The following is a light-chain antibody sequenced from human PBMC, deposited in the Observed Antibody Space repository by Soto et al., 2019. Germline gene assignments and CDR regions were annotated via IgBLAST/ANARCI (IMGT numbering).Light chain of an antibody. CDR3: VQGTHCAWT. Sequence: VVMTQSPLSLPVTLGQPASISCSSSQSLVYSDGNIYLNWFQQRPGQSPRRLIYKVSNRDSGVQDRFSGSGSGTDFTLKIITVEADYGGVYYCVQGTHCAWTFGHRTKVDIK. CDR2: KVS. V-gene: IGKV2-30*01. CDR1: QSLVYSDGNIY. J-gene: IGKJ1*01.